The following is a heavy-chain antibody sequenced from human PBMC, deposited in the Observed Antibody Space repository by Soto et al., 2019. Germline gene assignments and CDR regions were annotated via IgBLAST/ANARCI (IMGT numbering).Heavy chain of an antibody. J-gene: IGHJ5*02. CDR2: IRSKAYGGTT. D-gene: IGHD2-2*01. CDR3: THCSSTSCQDSNNWFDP. V-gene: IGHV3-49*03. Sequence: GGSLRLSCTASGFTFGDYAMSWFRQAPGKGLEWVGFIRSKAYGGTTEYAASVKGRFTISRDDSKSIAYLQMNSLKTEDTAVYYCTHCSSTSCQDSNNWFDPWGQGTLVTV. CDR1: GFTFGDYA.